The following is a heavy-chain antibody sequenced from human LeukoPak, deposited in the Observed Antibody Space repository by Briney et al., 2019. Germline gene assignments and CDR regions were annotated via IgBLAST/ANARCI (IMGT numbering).Heavy chain of an antibody. D-gene: IGHD3-22*01. Sequence: GTANYAQKFQGRVTITTDESTSTAYMELSSLRSEDTAVYYCAGTYYYDSSGYYYVGYYFDYWGQGTLVTVSS. V-gene: IGHV1-69*05. J-gene: IGHJ4*02. CDR2: GTA. CDR3: AGTYYYDSSGYYYVGYYFDY.